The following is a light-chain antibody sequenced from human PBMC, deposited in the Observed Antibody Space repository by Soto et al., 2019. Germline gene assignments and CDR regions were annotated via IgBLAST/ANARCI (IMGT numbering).Light chain of an antibody. CDR1: ISDIGGYSY. CDR2: DVS. Sequence: QSALTQPASVSGSPGQSITISCTGTISDIGGYSYVSWYQQHPGKAPKLMIFDVSNRPSGVSNRFSGSKSGNTASLTISGLQAEDEADYYCSSYSTNGTLGLFGGGTKLTVL. J-gene: IGLJ3*02. CDR3: SSYSTNGTLGL. V-gene: IGLV2-14*01.